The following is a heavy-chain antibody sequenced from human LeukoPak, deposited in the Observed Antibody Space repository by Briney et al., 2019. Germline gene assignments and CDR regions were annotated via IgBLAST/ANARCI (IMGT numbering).Heavy chain of an antibody. Sequence: GGSLTLSCTVSGFTSSNAWMSWVRQAPGKGLEWVGRIKSKTDGGTRDYAAPVKGRFTISRDDSKNTLYLQMNSLKTEDTAVYYCTTFDYAAFLIWGQGTMVTVSS. CDR2: IKSKTDGGTR. D-gene: IGHD4/OR15-4a*01. V-gene: IGHV3-15*01. CDR1: GFTSSNAW. CDR3: TTFDYAAFLI. J-gene: IGHJ3*02.